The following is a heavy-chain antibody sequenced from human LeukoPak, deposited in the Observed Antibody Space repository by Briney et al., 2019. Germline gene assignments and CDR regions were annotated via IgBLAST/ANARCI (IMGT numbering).Heavy chain of an antibody. CDR3: AREYYDFWSGYESGDY. CDR2: IRYDGSNK. CDR1: GFTFSSYG. Sequence: GGSLRLSCAASGFTFSSYGMHWFRQAPGKGLEWVAFIRYDGSNKYYADSVKGRFTISRDNSKNTLYLQMNSLRAEDTAVYYCAREYYDFWSGYESGDYWGQGTLVTVSS. V-gene: IGHV3-30*02. D-gene: IGHD3-3*01. J-gene: IGHJ4*02.